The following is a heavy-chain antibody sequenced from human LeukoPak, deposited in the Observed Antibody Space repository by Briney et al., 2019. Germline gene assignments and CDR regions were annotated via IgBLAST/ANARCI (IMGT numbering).Heavy chain of an antibody. CDR2: ISYDAINK. Sequence: GGSLRLSCAASGFTFSSYAMHWVRQAPGKGLEWVAFISYDAINKYYADSVKGRFTISRDNSKNTLYVQMNSLRAEDTAVYYCARDPAPDYGDYIGYYYGMDVWGQGTTVTVSS. V-gene: IGHV3-30-3*01. CDR1: GFTFSSYA. CDR3: ARDPAPDYGDYIGYYYGMDV. D-gene: IGHD4-17*01. J-gene: IGHJ6*02.